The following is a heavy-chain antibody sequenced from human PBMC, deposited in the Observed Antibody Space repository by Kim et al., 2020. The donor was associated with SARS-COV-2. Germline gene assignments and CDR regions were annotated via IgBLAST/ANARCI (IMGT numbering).Heavy chain of an antibody. CDR1: GGSISSYY. D-gene: IGHD6-19*01. J-gene: IGHJ4*02. CDR3: ARATEGYSSGWYLDY. Sequence: SETLSLTCTVSGGSISSYYWSWIRQPPGKGLEWIGYIYYSGSTNDNPSLKSRVTISVDTSKNQFSLKLSSVTAADTAVYYCARATEGYSSGWYLDYWGQGTLVTVSS. CDR2: IYYSGST. V-gene: IGHV4-59*13.